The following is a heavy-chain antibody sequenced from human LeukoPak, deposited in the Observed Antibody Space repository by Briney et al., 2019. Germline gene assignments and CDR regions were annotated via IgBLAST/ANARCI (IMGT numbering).Heavy chain of an antibody. Sequence: GASVKVSCKASGYTFTDYYMHWVRQDPGQGFEWMGWINPNDGGTNYAQKFQGRVTMTRDTSISTAHMEVSRLRSDDTAVYYCARANFLYCSSSTCLFDYWGQGTLVTVSS. J-gene: IGHJ4*02. V-gene: IGHV1-2*02. CDR2: INPNDGGT. CDR1: GYTFTDYY. CDR3: ARANFLYCSSSTCLFDY. D-gene: IGHD2-2*01.